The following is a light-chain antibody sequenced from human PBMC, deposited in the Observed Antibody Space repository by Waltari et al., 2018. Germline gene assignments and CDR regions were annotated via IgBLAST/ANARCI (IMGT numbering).Light chain of an antibody. CDR1: QSFLYSSNNKNY. Sequence: DIVMTQSLDSLAVSLGERATINCKFSQSFLYSSNNKNYLAWYQQKPGQPPKLLIYWASTRESGVPDRFSGSGSGTDFTLTTSSLQAEDVAVYYCQQYYSTPFTFGPGTKVDIK. CDR3: QQYYSTPFT. CDR2: WAS. J-gene: IGKJ3*01. V-gene: IGKV4-1*01.